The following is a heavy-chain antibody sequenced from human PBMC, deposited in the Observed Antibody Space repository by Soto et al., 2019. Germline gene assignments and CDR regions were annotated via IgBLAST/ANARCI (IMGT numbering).Heavy chain of an antibody. CDR3: ARDNHYYYYYMDV. CDR1: GFTFSSYS. V-gene: IGHV3-48*01. Sequence: GGSLRLSCAASGFTFSSYSMNWVRQAPGKGLEWVSYISSSSSTIYYADSVKGRFTISRDNAKNSLYLQMNSLRAEDTAVYYCARDNHYYYYYMDVWGKGTTVTVSS. J-gene: IGHJ6*03. CDR2: ISSSSSTI.